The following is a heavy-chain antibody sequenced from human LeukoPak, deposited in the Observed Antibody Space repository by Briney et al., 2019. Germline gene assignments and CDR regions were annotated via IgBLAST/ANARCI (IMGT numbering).Heavy chain of an antibody. CDR1: GGAFKNFA. CDR3: ARDGYRLSGYFYYMDV. V-gene: IGHV1-18*01. Sequence: GASVKVSCKASGGAFKNFAFTWVRQAPGQGLEWMGWINTHNGDTNYAQKLQGRVTMTTDTSTSTAYMELRSLRSDDTAVYYCARDGYRLSGYFYYMDVWGKGTTVTVSS. D-gene: IGHD2-2*03. J-gene: IGHJ6*03. CDR2: INTHNGDT.